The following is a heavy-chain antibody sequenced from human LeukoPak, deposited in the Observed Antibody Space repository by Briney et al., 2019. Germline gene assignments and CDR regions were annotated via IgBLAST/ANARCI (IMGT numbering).Heavy chain of an antibody. CDR3: AKPGNIVVVPAATYYFDY. J-gene: IGHJ4*02. V-gene: IGHV3-23*01. CDR2: ISGSGGST. CDR1: GFTFSSYA. Sequence: GGSLRLSCAASGFTFSSYAMSWVRQAPGKGLGWVSAISGSGGSTYYADSVKGRFTISRDNSKNTLYLQMNSLRAEDTAVYYCAKPGNIVVVPAATYYFDYWGQGTLVTVSS. D-gene: IGHD2-2*01.